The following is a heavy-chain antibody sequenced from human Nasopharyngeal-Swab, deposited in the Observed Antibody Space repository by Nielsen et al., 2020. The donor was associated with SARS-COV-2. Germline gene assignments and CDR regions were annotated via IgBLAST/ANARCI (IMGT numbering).Heavy chain of an antibody. CDR3: ARRGYSYGHAYDY. Sequence: SETLSLTCTVSGGSISSGSYYWSWIRQPAGKGLEWIGRIYTSGSTNYNPSLKSRVTISVDTSKNQFSLKLSSVPAADTAVYYCARRGYSYGHAYDYWGQGTLVTVSS. CDR1: GGSISSGSYY. D-gene: IGHD5-18*01. CDR2: IYTSGST. V-gene: IGHV4-61*02. J-gene: IGHJ4*02.